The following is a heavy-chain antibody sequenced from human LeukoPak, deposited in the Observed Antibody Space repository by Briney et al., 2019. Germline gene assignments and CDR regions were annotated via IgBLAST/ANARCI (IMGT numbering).Heavy chain of an antibody. J-gene: IGHJ3*02. CDR1: GGTFSSYA. V-gene: IGHV1-69*05. Sequence: SEKVSCKASGGTFSSYAISWVRQAPGQGLEWIGGIIPIFGTANYAQKFQGRVTITTDESTSTAYMELSSLRSEDTAVYYCAREIVGATYRAFDIWGQGTMVTVSS. CDR3: AREIVGATYRAFDI. CDR2: IIPIFGTA. D-gene: IGHD1-26*01.